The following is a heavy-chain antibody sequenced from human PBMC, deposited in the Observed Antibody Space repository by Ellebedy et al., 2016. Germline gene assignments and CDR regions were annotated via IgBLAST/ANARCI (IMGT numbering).Heavy chain of an antibody. CDR3: ARDHSLDF. Sequence: ASVKVSCKASGYILNNYVMNWVRQAPGQGLEWMGRINSNTGNPTYAQGFTGRYVFSLDTSVSTAYLQISSLKAEDTALYYCARDHSLDFWGHGTLVTVSS. J-gene: IGHJ4*01. V-gene: IGHV7-4-1*02. CDR2: INSNTGNP. CDR1: GYILNNYV.